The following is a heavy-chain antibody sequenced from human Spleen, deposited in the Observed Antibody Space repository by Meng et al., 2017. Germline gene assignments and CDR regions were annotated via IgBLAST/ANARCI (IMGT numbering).Heavy chain of an antibody. CDR2: IKQDGSEK. V-gene: IGHV3-7*01. CDR1: GFTFSSYW. J-gene: IGHJ6*02. Sequence: GGSLRLSCAASGFTFSSYWMSWVRQAPGKGLEWVANIKQDGSEKYYVDSVKGRFTISRDNAKNSLYLQMNSLRAEDTAVYYCARGTYGSGSYYSYPKEYYYYGMDVWGQGTTVTVSS. D-gene: IGHD3-10*01. CDR3: ARGTYGSGSYYSYPKEYYYYGMDV.